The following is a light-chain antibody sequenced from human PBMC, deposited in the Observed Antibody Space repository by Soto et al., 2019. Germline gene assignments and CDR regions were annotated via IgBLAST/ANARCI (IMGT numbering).Light chain of an antibody. Sequence: DFQMTQSPSSLSASVGDRVTITCRASQGINNHLAWFQQKPGKVPKVLIYDASTLQSGVPSRFSGSGSGTDVSLIISSMQPEDVVTYYCQKYNRAPPAGTFGGGTKVEIK. CDR3: QKYNRAPPAGT. V-gene: IGKV1-27*01. J-gene: IGKJ4*01. CDR1: QGINNH. CDR2: DAS.